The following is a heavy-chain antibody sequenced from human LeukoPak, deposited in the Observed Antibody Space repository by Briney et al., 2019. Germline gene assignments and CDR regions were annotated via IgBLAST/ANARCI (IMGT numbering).Heavy chain of an antibody. CDR1: GGSISSTCYY. Sequence: SETLSLTCTVFGGSISSTCYYWEWIRQPPGKGLEWIGSISHSGTTYYSPSLKSRVTISVDTSKNQLSLKLNSVTAADTAVYYCAREPPYRGVGYCSGGSCPPSDYWGQGTLVTVSS. V-gene: IGHV4-39*02. D-gene: IGHD2-15*01. CDR2: ISHSGTT. J-gene: IGHJ4*02. CDR3: AREPPYRGVGYCSGGSCPPSDY.